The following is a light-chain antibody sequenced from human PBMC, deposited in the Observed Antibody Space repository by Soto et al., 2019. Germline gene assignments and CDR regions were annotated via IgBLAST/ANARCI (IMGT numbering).Light chain of an antibody. Sequence: QSALTQPASVSGSPGQSITISCTGTSSDVGGFNYVSWYQQHPGKAPKLMIYDVTNRPSGVPYRFSGSKSGNSASLAISGLRSEDEADYYCNSFTTTNTYVFGTGTKVTVL. V-gene: IGLV2-14*03. CDR1: SSDVGGFNY. CDR2: DVT. CDR3: NSFTTTNTYV. J-gene: IGLJ1*01.